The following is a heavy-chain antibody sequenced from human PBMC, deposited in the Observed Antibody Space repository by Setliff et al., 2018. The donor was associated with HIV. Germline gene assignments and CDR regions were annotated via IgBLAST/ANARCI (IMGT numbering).Heavy chain of an antibody. J-gene: IGHJ4*02. D-gene: IGHD6-13*01. V-gene: IGHV4-39*07. CDR1: GDSISSSAYY. CDR3: ARIIGSDIAGAQYYFDY. Sequence: PSETLSLTCTVSGDSISSSAYYWGWIRQPPGKGLEWIGSMHNSGSTYYNLSLKSRVTISVDTSKNQFSLKLRSVTAADTAFYFCARIIGSDIAGAQYYFDYWGQGTLVTVSS. CDR2: MHNSGST.